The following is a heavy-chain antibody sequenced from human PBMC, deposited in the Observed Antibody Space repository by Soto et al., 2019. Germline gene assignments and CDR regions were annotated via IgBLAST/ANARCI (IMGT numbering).Heavy chain of an antibody. Sequence: PGGTLTLTCTASGFSFGGYSLSWFRQAPGKGLEWVGFIRSKAYGGSNESPASVKGRFTISRDDSQSIAYLQMNSLKTEDTAVYYCTRVTKGDDSSGYFNYWGQGTLVTVPQ. CDR3: TRVTKGDDSSGYFNY. V-gene: IGHV3-49*03. CDR1: GFSFGGYS. CDR2: IRSKAYGGSN. D-gene: IGHD3-22*01. J-gene: IGHJ4*02.